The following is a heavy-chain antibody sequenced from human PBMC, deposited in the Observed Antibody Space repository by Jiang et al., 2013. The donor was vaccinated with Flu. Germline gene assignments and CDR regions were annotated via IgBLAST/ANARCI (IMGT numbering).Heavy chain of an antibody. V-gene: IGHV4-39*01. Sequence: GLVKPSETLSLTCTVSGAPITISTYSWGWIRQPPGKGLEWIGNIYHSGSTYYNPSLKSRVTISVDTSKNQVSLKLSSVSAADTAVYYCARQYYDVWGGSPAWAYGMDVWGPGTTVTVFS. CDR1: GAPITISTYS. CDR3: ARQYYDVWGGSPAWAYGMDV. J-gene: IGHJ6*02. CDR2: IYHSGST. D-gene: IGHD3-3*01.